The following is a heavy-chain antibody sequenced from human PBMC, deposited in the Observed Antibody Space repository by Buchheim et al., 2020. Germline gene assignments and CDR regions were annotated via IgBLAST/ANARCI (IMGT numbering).Heavy chain of an antibody. CDR2: INHSGST. CDR3: ARYDILTDGCDY. J-gene: IGHJ4*02. D-gene: IGHD3-9*01. Sequence: QVQLQQWGAGLLKPSATLSLTCAVYGGSFSGYYWSWIRPPPGKGLEWIGVINHSGSTNYNPSLKSRVTISVDTSKNQFSLKLSSVTAADTAVYYCARYDILTDGCDYWGQGTL. V-gene: IGHV4-34*01. CDR1: GGSFSGYY.